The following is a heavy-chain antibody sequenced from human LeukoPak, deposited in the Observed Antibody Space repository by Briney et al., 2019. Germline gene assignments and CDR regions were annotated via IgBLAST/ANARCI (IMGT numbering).Heavy chain of an antibody. Sequence: GASVKVSCKASGYTFTGYYMHWVRQAPGQGLEWMGWINPNSGGTNYAQKFQDRVTMTRDTSISTAYMELSSLRSEDTAVYYCARTYYYGSGSYCLDYWGQGTLVTVSS. D-gene: IGHD3-10*01. CDR1: GYTFTGYY. V-gene: IGHV1-2*02. CDR3: ARTYYYGSGSYCLDY. CDR2: INPNSGGT. J-gene: IGHJ4*02.